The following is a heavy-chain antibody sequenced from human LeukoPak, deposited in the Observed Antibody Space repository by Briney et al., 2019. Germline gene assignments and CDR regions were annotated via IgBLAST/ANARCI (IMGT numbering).Heavy chain of an antibody. CDR2: IYYSGST. CDR3: ASGSAGYDY. V-gene: IGHV4-59*12. CDR1: GGSISSYY. J-gene: IGHJ4*02. Sequence: PSETLSLTCTVSGGSISSYYWSWIRQPPGKGLEWIGYIYYSGSTNYNPSLKSRVTISVDTSKNQFSLKLSSVTAADTAVYYCASGSAGYDYWGQGTLVTVSS. D-gene: IGHD6-13*01.